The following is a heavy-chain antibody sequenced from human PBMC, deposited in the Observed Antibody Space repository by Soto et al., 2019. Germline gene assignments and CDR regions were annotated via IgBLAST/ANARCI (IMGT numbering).Heavy chain of an antibody. CDR2: IYYSGST. J-gene: IGHJ5*02. D-gene: IGHD3-10*01. V-gene: IGHV4-59*01. CDR3: ARGGSGRIGWFDP. CDR1: GGSISSYY. Sequence: QVQLQESGPGLVKPSETLSLTCTVSGGSISSYYWSWIRQPPGKGLEWIGYIYYSGSTNYNPSLKSRVTISVDTSKNQFSLKLSSVTAADTAVYYCARGGSGRIGWFDPWGQGTLVTVSS.